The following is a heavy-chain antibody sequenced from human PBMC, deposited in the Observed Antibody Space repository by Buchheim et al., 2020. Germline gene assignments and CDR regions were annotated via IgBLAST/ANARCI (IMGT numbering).Heavy chain of an antibody. J-gene: IGHJ4*02. V-gene: IGHV5-51*01. Sequence: EVQLVQSGPEVKKPGESLKISCQASGYTFNTYWIGWVRQMPGKGLEWMGIIYPGDSDTRYSPSFQGQVTISADKSVSTAYLQWSSLKASDTAMYYCARHIVTATEKGKIDYWGQGTL. CDR3: ARHIVTATEKGKIDY. D-gene: IGHD6-25*01. CDR1: GYTFNTYW. CDR2: IYPGDSDT.